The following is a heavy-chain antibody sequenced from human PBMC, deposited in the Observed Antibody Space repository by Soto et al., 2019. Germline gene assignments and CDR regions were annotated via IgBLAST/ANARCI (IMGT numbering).Heavy chain of an antibody. V-gene: IGHV4-59*01. Sequence: SETLSLTCSVSAGSLSRYYWGWVRQSPGEGLQWIAHISYTVDASYNPSLKSRVTISLDTSKNQIALRLMSVTAADAAVYYCVGSLMSRAMESFDYWGQGTLVTVSS. CDR3: VGSLMSRAMESFDY. CDR1: AGSLSRYY. CDR2: ISYTVDA. J-gene: IGHJ4*02. D-gene: IGHD5-18*01.